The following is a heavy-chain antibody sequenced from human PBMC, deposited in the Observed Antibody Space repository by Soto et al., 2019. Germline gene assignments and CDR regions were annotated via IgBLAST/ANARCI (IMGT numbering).Heavy chain of an antibody. J-gene: IGHJ6*02. CDR1: GYPFTHYG. Sequence: QVQLVQSGAEVKKPGASVKVSCKSSGYPFTHYGITWVRQAPGQGLEWMGWISPFNGNTNYGQTLQGRVTYTTDTSTSTVYMELRSLRSHDTSVYYCARDQSFDRSYYYGIDVWGQGTTVTVSS. CDR3: ARDQSFDRSYYYGIDV. CDR2: ISPFNGNT. D-gene: IGHD3-10*01. V-gene: IGHV1-18*01.